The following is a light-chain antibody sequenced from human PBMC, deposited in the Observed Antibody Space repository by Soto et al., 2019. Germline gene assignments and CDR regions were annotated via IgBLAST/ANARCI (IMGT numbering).Light chain of an antibody. J-gene: IGKJ1*01. CDR2: AAS. CDR3: IQDYSYPWT. V-gene: IGKV1-6*01. Sequence: AIQLTQSPSSLSASVGDRVTITCRASQGIRNDLGWYQQKPGKAPKLLIYAASSLQSGVPSRFSGSASGTDFNLTISSLHPEDFATYYCIQDYSYPWTFGQGTKVDIK. CDR1: QGIRND.